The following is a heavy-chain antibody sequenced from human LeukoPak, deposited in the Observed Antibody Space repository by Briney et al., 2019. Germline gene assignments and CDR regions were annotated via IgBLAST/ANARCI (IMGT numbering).Heavy chain of an antibody. CDR1: DGSISSYY. J-gene: IGHJ6*02. CDR2: IYYSGST. V-gene: IGHV4-59*12. D-gene: IGHD6-6*01. Sequence: SETLSLTCSVSDGSISSYYWSWIRQPPGKGLEWLGYIYYSGSTNYNPSLKSRVTISLDTSKNQFSLQLSSVTAADTAVYYCAREYQGSSSLYYYYGMDVWGQGTTVTVSS. CDR3: AREYQGSSSLYYYYGMDV.